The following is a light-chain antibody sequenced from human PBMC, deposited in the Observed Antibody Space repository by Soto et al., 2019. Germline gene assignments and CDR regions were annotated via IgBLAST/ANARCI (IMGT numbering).Light chain of an antibody. J-gene: IGKJ1*01. CDR3: QQRSNWPPT. CDR1: QSVSSN. CDR2: DAS. V-gene: IGKV3-11*01. Sequence: EVVSTQSPSTLSLSPGERATLSCRASQSVSSNLAWYQQKPGQAPRLLIYDASNRATGIPARFSGSGSGTDFTLTISSLEPEDFAVYYCQQRSNWPPTFGQGTKVDIK.